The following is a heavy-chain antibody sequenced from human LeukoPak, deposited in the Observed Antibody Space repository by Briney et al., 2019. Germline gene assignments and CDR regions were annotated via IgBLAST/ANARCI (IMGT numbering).Heavy chain of an antibody. Sequence: SHTLSLTLGCRDDGWGLSVDFWGRSIMPPGKGLEWIGEINHSGSTNYNPSLKSRVTISVDTSKNQFSLKLSSVTAADTAVYYCATFPGVGATTVDYWGQGTLVTVSS. CDR3: ATFPGVGATTVDY. V-gene: IGHV4-34*01. D-gene: IGHD1-26*01. CDR1: GWGLSVDF. J-gene: IGHJ4*02. CDR2: INHSGST.